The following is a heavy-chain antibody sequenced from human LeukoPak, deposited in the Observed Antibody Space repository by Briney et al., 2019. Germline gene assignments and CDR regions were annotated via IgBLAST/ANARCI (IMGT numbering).Heavy chain of an antibody. CDR2: IRYDGSDK. CDR1: GFTVSSNY. CDR3: AKVLLWFGEFSHFDY. D-gene: IGHD3-10*01. V-gene: IGHV3-30*02. J-gene: IGHJ4*02. Sequence: PGGSLRLSCAASGFTVSSNYMSWVRQAPGKGLEWVAFIRYDGSDKYYADSVKGRFTISRDNSKNTLYLQMNSLRAEDTAVYYCAKVLLWFGEFSHFDYWGQGTLVTVSS.